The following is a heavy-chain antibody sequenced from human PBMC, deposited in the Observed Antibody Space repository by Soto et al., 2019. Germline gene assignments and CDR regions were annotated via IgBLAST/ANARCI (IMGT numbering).Heavy chain of an antibody. J-gene: IGHJ4*02. V-gene: IGHV3-53*01. Sequence: EVQLVESGGGLIQPGGSLRLSCEASGFTVNSSYMSWVRQAPGKGLEWVSVIYSGDSTYYADSVKGRFTISRDNSKNTLYLQMNSLRADDTAMYYCVRDHFLGRVHWGQGTLVTVSS. CDR1: GFTVNSSY. CDR2: IYSGDST. D-gene: IGHD7-27*01. CDR3: VRDHFLGRVH.